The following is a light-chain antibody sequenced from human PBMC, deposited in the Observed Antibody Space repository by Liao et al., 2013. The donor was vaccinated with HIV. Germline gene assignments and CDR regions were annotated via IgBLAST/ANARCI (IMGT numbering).Light chain of an antibody. CDR2: QDS. V-gene: IGLV3-1*01. CDR1: KLGDKY. CDR3: QSADSSGTYV. J-gene: IGLJ1*01. Sequence: SYELTQPPSVSVSPGQTASITCSGDKLGDKYVNWYQQKPGQSPVLVTYQDSMRPSGIPERFSGSNSGNTATLTISGTQAMDEADYYCQSADSSGTYVFGTGTKVTVL.